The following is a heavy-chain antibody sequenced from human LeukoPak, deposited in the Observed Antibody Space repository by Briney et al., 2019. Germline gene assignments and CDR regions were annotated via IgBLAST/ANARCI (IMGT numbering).Heavy chain of an antibody. CDR2: ISSSSSYI. J-gene: IGHJ6*02. Sequence: GGSLRLSCAASGFTFSSYSMNWVRQAPGKGLEWVSSISSSSSYIYYADSVKGRFTISRDNAKNSLYLQMNSLSAEDTAVYYCARAGIAARPRYYGMDVWGQGTTVTVSS. V-gene: IGHV3-21*01. CDR3: ARAGIAARPRYYGMDV. D-gene: IGHD6-6*01. CDR1: GFTFSSYS.